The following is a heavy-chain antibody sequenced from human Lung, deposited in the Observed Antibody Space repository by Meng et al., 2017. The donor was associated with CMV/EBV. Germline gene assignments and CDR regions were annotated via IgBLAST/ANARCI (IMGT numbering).Heavy chain of an antibody. CDR3: AGDGANCINGVCGWFDP. J-gene: IGHJ5*02. V-gene: IGHV3-30*09. CDR1: GFTLGSYA. D-gene: IGHD2-8*01. Sequence: GGSXRLXCVGSGFTLGSYAMHWVRQAPGKGLEWVTTLSDDGRNEYYADSVKGRFAISRDISKNTVYLQMNSLRLEDTAVYYCAGDGANCINGVCGWFDPWXQGTLVTVSS. CDR2: LSDDGRNE.